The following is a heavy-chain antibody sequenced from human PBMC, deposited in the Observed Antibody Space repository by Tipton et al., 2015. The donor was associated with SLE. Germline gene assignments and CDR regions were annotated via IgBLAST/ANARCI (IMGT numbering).Heavy chain of an antibody. Sequence: GSLRLSCAASGFTFSNHAMSWIRQAPGKGLEWVSAIRGRGTNTYYADSVRGRCTISRDNSKNTLDLQLNSLTAEDTAVYYCAKEGGQPSGAFDLWGQGTTVIVSS. V-gene: IGHV3-23*01. CDR2: IRGRGTNT. J-gene: IGHJ3*01. CDR1: GFTFSNHA. CDR3: AKEGGQPSGAFDL. D-gene: IGHD1-26*01.